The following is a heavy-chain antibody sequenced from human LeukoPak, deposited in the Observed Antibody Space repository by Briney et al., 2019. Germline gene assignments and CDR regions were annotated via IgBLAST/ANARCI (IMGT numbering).Heavy chain of an antibody. Sequence: PGGSLRLSCTVSGFTVSSNSMSWVRQAPGKGLEWVSFIYSDNTHYSDSVKGRFTISRDNSKNTLYLQMNSLRAEDTAVYYCAKDVWSMIVALDYWGQGTLVTVSS. CDR2: IYSDNT. CDR1: GFTVSSNS. J-gene: IGHJ4*02. CDR3: AKDVWSMIVALDY. D-gene: IGHD3-22*01. V-gene: IGHV3-53*01.